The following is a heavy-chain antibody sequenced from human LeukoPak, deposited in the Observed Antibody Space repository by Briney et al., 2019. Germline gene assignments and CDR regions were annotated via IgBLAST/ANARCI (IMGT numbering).Heavy chain of an antibody. CDR1: GFTFSSSV. J-gene: IGHJ5*02. CDR2: IWYDATNK. D-gene: IGHD1-26*01. V-gene: IGHV3-33*01. CDR3: ARVHDQEPNGWFGP. Sequence: GGSLRLSCAASGFTFSSSVMHWVRQAPGKGLEWVAVIWYDATNKFYAASLKGRFTISRDNSRNTLYLQMNSLKPEDTAIYYCARVHDQEPNGWFGPWGQGTQVTVSS.